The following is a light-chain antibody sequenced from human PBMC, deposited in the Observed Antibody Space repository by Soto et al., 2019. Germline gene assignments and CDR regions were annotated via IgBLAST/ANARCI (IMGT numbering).Light chain of an antibody. V-gene: IGKV1-5*03. CDR1: QSISSW. CDR2: KAS. CDR3: QQYNGYSGT. Sequence: DIQMTQYPSTLYASVGDRVTITCRASQSISSWLAWYQQKPGKAPKLLIYKASNLESGVPSRFSGSASGTEFTLTIISLQPDDLATYYCQQYNGYSGTFGQGTKLEIK. J-gene: IGKJ2*02.